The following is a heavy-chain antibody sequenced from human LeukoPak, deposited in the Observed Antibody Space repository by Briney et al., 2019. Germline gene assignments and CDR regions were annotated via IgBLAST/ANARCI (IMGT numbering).Heavy chain of an antibody. CDR1: GGSFSGYY. V-gene: IGHV4-34*01. CDR2: ISQSGST. J-gene: IGHJ5*02. Sequence: SETLSLTCAVYGGSFSGYYWSWIRQPPGKGLEWIGEISQSGSTNYNPSLKSRVNISLDTSENQFSLKLSSVTAADTAVYYCARALSSGWYGNWFDPWGQGTLVTVSS. D-gene: IGHD6-19*01. CDR3: ARALSSGWYGNWFDP.